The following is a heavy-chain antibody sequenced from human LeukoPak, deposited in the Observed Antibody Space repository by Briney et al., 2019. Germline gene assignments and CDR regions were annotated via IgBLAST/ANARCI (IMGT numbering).Heavy chain of an antibody. Sequence: SETLSLTCTVSGGSISSYWWSWIRQPPGKGLEYIGYIFYSGSTNYNPSLKSRVTISVDTSKTHFSLRLSSVTAADTAVYYCARRGGGHAFDIWGQGTMVTVSS. CDR3: ARRGGGHAFDI. J-gene: IGHJ3*02. D-gene: IGHD3-16*01. V-gene: IGHV4-59*08. CDR1: GGSISSYW. CDR2: IFYSGST.